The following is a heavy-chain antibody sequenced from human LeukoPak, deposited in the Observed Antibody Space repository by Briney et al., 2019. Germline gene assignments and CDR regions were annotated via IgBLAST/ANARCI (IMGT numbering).Heavy chain of an antibody. J-gene: IGHJ4*02. CDR3: AKENRGATTLCYFDY. V-gene: IGHV3-23*01. Sequence: PGGSLRLSCAASGFTFSSYAMSWVRQAPGKGLEWVSAISGSGGSTYYADSVKGRFTISRDNSKNTLYLQMNSLRAEGTAVYYCAKENRGATTLCYFDYWGQGTLVTVSS. CDR1: GFTFSSYA. CDR2: ISGSGGST. D-gene: IGHD1-26*01.